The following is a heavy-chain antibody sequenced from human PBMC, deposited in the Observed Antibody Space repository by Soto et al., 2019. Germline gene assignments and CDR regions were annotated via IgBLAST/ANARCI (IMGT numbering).Heavy chain of an antibody. Sequence: PGGSLRLSCAASGFTFSSYGMHWVRQAPGKGLDWVAVIWYDGSNKYYADSVKGRFTISRDNSKNTLYLQMNSLRAEDTAVYYCAKDKHWQWLDTDGAFDIWGQGTMVTVSS. CDR2: IWYDGSNK. V-gene: IGHV3-33*06. D-gene: IGHD6-19*01. J-gene: IGHJ3*02. CDR3: AKDKHWQWLDTDGAFDI. CDR1: GFTFSSYG.